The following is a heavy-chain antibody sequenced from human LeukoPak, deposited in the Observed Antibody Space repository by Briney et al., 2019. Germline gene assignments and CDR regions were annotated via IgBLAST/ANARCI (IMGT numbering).Heavy chain of an antibody. CDR2: IYHSGST. D-gene: IGHD5-12*01. Sequence: SETLSLTCTVSGGSISSYYWGWIRQPPGKGLEWIGYIYHSGSTEYNPSLKSRVTISVDTSKNQFSLKLSSVTAADKAVYYCARSCRILDIVATIRARLGGNGFDIWGQGTMVTVSS. V-gene: IGHV4-59*12. CDR3: ARSCRILDIVATIRARLGGNGFDI. J-gene: IGHJ3*02. CDR1: GGSISSYY.